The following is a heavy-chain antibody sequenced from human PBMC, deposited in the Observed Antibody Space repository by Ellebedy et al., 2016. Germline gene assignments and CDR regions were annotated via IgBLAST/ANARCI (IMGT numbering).Heavy chain of an antibody. V-gene: IGHV4-39*01. Sequence: SETLSLTCTVSGGSISSSSYYWGWIRQPPGKGLEWIGSIYYSGSTYYNPSLKSRVTISVDTSKNQFSLKLSSVTAADTAVYYCARHGDYGDYGGGADYWGQGTLVTVSS. D-gene: IGHD4-17*01. CDR2: IYYSGST. CDR1: GGSISSSSYY. CDR3: ARHGDYGDYGGGADY. J-gene: IGHJ4*02.